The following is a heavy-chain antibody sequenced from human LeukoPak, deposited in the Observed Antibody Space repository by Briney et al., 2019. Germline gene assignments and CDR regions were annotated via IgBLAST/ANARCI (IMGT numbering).Heavy chain of an antibody. J-gene: IGHJ4*02. CDR3: ARSFIAAATYDY. D-gene: IGHD6-13*01. CDR1: GGSISGGGYY. CDR2: IYYSGST. Sequence: SETLSLTCTVSGGSISGGGYYWSWIRQHPGKGLEWIGYIYYSGSTYYNPSLQSRVTISVDTSKNQLSLKLSSVTAADTAVYYCARSFIAAATYDYWGQGTLVTVSS. V-gene: IGHV4-31*03.